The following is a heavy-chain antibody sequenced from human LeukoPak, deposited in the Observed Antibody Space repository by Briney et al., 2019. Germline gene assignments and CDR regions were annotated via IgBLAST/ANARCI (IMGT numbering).Heavy chain of an antibody. CDR1: GGSISSGDYY. V-gene: IGHV4-30-4*08. CDR2: IYYSGST. Sequence: SETLSLTCTVSGGSISSGDYYWSWIRQPPGKGLEWIGYIYYSGSTYYNPSLKSRVTISVDTSKNQFSLKLSSVTAADTAVYYCARYSSGWWAFDIWGQGTMVTVSS. J-gene: IGHJ3*02. D-gene: IGHD6-19*01. CDR3: ARYSSGWWAFDI.